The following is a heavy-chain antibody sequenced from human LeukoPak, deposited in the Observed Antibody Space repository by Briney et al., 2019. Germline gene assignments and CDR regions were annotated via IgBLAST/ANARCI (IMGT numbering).Heavy chain of an antibody. CDR3: ARAGCSSTSCYFDY. J-gene: IGHJ4*02. D-gene: IGHD2-2*01. CDR1: GFTFSSYS. Sequence: GGSLRLSCAASGFTFSSYSMNWVRQAPGKGLEWVSSISSSSSYIYYADSVKGRFTISRDNSKNTLYLQMNSLRAEDTAVYYCARAGCSSTSCYFDYWGQGTLVTVSS. CDR2: ISSSSSYI. V-gene: IGHV3-21*01.